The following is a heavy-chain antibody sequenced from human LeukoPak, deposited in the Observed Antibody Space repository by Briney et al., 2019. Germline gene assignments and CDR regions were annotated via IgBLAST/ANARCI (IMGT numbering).Heavy chain of an antibody. CDR3: ARRSRITIFGVVSYYFDY. CDR1: GGSISTYY. Sequence: SETLSLTCTVSGGSISTYYWSWIRQPPGKGLEWIGYISYSGNTNYNPSLMSRVTISVDTSKNQFSLRLSSVTAADTAVYYCARRSRITIFGVVSYYFDYWGQGTLVTVPS. CDR2: ISYSGNT. V-gene: IGHV4-59*08. D-gene: IGHD3-3*01. J-gene: IGHJ4*02.